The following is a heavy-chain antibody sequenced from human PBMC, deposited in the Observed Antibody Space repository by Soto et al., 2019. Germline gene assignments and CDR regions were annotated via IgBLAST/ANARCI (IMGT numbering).Heavy chain of an antibody. D-gene: IGHD4-17*01. V-gene: IGHV1-69*06. CDR1: GGTLSNYA. CDR3: ARVPDDYGDYGYY. J-gene: IGHJ4*02. CDR2: IIPIFVTP. Sequence: QMQLVQSGAEVKKPGSSVKVSCKASGGTLSNYAISWVRQAPGQGLEWMGGIIPIFVTPNYAQKFQGRVAIIEDKSTSTAYMELSSLRSDDTAVYYCARVPDDYGDYGYYWGQGTLVTVSS.